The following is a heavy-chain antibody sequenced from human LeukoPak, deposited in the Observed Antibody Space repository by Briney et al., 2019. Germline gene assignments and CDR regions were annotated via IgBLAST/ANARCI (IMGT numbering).Heavy chain of an antibody. CDR1: GFTFSIYA. Sequence: GGSLRLSCAASGFTFSIYAMSWVRQAPGRGLECVSTMSGSGDITRYADSVKGRFVVSRDNSMNTLYLQMNSLRAEDTAIYYCSKGPWDLPHAFDIWGLGTMVTVSS. D-gene: IGHD1-26*01. V-gene: IGHV3-23*01. J-gene: IGHJ3*02. CDR3: SKGPWDLPHAFDI. CDR2: MSGSGDIT.